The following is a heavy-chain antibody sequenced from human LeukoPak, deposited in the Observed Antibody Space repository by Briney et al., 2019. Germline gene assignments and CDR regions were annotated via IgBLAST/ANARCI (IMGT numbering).Heavy chain of an antibody. CDR3: ARGDGGRDAFDI. CDR1: GGSISSSSYY. Sequence: PSETLSLTCTVSGGSISSSSYYWGWIRQPPGKGLEWIGSIYYSGSTYYNPSLKSRVTISVDTSKNQFSLKLSSVTAADTAVYYCARGDGGRDAFDIWGQGTMVTVSS. D-gene: IGHD6-25*01. CDR2: IYYSGST. V-gene: IGHV4-39*01. J-gene: IGHJ3*02.